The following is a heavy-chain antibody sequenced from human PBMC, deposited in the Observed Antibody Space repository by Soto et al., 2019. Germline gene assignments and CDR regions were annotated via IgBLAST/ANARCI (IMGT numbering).Heavy chain of an antibody. J-gene: IGHJ3*02. D-gene: IGHD2-2*02. CDR1: GCSFTSYW. CDR3: AIPXVVVPAAILRDLDAFDI. Sequence: PGESLKISCKGSGCSFTSYWISWVRQMPGKGLEWMGRIDPSDSYTNYSPSFQGHVTISADKSISTAYLQWSSLKASDTAMYYCAIPXVVVPAAILRDLDAFDIWGQGTMVTVSS. CDR2: IDPSDSYT. V-gene: IGHV5-10-1*01.